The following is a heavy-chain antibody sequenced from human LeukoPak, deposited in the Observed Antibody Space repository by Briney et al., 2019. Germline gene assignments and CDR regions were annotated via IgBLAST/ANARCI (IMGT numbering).Heavy chain of an antibody. CDR3: TKDYCGKFCSAV. Sequence: GESLRLSCAASGFTFSAFGMNWVRQAPGKGLEWVSTITNSGDSTYYVDSVKGRFTISRDNSKNTLYLQMNSLRAEDTAKYYCTKDYCGKFCSAVWGQGTTVTVSS. CDR1: GFTFSAFG. V-gene: IGHV3-23*01. J-gene: IGHJ6*02. CDR2: ITNSGDST. D-gene: IGHD3-9*01.